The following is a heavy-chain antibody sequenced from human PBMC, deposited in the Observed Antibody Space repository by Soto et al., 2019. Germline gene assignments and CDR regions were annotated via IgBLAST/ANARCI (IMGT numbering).Heavy chain of an antibody. CDR3: ARDRSGAGTPTLDY. Sequence: QVQLQESGPGLVKPSQTLSLTCTVSGGSISSGGYYWSWIRQHPGKGLEWIGYIYYSGSTYYNPSLKSRVTTSVDTSKNQFSLKLSSVTAADTAVYYCARDRSGAGTPTLDYWCQGTLVTVSS. CDR2: IYYSGST. CDR1: GGSISSGGYY. D-gene: IGHD1-1*01. V-gene: IGHV4-31*03. J-gene: IGHJ4*02.